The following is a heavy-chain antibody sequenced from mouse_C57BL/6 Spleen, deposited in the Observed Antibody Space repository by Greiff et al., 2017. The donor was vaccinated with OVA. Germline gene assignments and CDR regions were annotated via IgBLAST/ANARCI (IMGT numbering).Heavy chain of an antibody. J-gene: IGHJ3*01. D-gene: IGHD3-2*02. CDR3: ARPSSGYVAWFAY. V-gene: IGHV1-72*01. CDR2: IDPNSGGT. CDR1: GYTFTSYW. Sequence: QVQLKQPGAELVKPGASVKLSCKASGYTFTSYWMHWVKQRPGRGLEWIGRIDPNSGGTKYNEKFKSKATLTVDKPSSTAYMQLSSLTSEDSAVYYCARPSSGYVAWFAYWGKGTLVTVSA.